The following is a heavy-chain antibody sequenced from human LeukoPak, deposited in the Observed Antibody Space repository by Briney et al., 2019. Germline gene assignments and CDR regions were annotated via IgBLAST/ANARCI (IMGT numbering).Heavy chain of an antibody. V-gene: IGHV1-46*01. CDR3: ARDLASSGYYWD. Sequence: ASVKVSCKASGYTFTNFYMHWVRQAPGQGLEWMGIINPSGGSTSYAQKFQGRVTMTRDTSTSTVYMELSSLRSEDTAVHYCARDLASSGYYWDWGQGTLVTVSS. J-gene: IGHJ4*02. CDR1: GYTFTNFY. CDR2: INPSGGST. D-gene: IGHD3-22*01.